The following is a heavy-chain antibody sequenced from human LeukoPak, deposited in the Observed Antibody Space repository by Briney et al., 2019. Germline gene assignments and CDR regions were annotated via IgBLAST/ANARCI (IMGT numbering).Heavy chain of an antibody. J-gene: IGHJ4*02. D-gene: IGHD3-3*01. Sequence: PGGSLRLSCAASGFTFSSYAMSWVRQAPGKGLEWVSAISGSGGSTYYADSVKGRFTISRDNSKNTLYLQMNSLRAEDTAVYYCAKDLGNDFGPLGGYWGQGTLVTVSS. CDR2: ISGSGGST. CDR1: GFTFSSYA. V-gene: IGHV3-23*01. CDR3: AKDLGNDFGPLGGY.